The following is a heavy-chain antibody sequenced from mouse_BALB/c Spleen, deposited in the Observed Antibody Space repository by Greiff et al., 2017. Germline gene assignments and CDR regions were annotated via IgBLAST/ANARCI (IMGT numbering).Heavy chain of an antibody. V-gene: IGHV1-9*01. J-gene: IGHJ4*01. CDR2: ILPGSGST. D-gene: IGHD4-1*01. CDR3: ARYNWDVAMDY. CDR1: GYTFSSYW. Sequence: VQLQQSGAELMKPGASVKISCKATGYTFSSYWIEWVKQRPGHGLEWIGEILPGSGSTNYNEKFKGKATFTADTSSNTAYMQLSSLTSEDSAVYYCARYNWDVAMDYWGQGTSVTVSS.